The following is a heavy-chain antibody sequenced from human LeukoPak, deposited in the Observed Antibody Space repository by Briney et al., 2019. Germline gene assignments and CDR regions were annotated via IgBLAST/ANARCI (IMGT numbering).Heavy chain of an antibody. J-gene: IGHJ4*02. Sequence: PGGSLRLSCAASGFTFSSYAMSWVRQAPGKGLEWVSAISGSGGSTYYADSVKGRFTISRNNSQKTLYLQMNSLRADDTAVYYCAKGRGYSYGYRGDGAFDYWGQGTLVTVSS. CDR2: ISGSGGST. CDR3: AKGRGYSYGYRGDGAFDY. D-gene: IGHD5-18*01. V-gene: IGHV3-23*01. CDR1: GFTFSSYA.